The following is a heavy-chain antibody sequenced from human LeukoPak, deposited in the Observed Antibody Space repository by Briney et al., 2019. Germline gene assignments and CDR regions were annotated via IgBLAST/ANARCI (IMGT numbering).Heavy chain of an antibody. CDR2: IYHSGST. V-gene: IGHV4-38-2*01. CDR3: ASSNPRFGELLAPFDY. J-gene: IGHJ4*02. Sequence: PSQTLPLTCAVSGYSISSGYYWGWIRQPPGKGLEWIGSIYHSGSTYYNPSLKSRVTISVDTSKNQFSLKLSSVTAADTAVYYCASSNPRFGELLAPFDYWGQGTLVTVSS. D-gene: IGHD3-10*02. CDR1: GYSISSGYY.